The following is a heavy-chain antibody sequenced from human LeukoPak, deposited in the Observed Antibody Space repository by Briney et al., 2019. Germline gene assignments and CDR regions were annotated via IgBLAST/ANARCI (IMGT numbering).Heavy chain of an antibody. CDR3: ARQISPRYFDY. CDR2: IYYSGST. Sequence: SETLSLTCTVSGGSISSYYWSWIRQPPGKGLEWIGYIYYSGSTNYNPSLKSRVTISVDTSKNQFSLKLSSVTAADTAVYYCARQISPRYFDYWGQGTQVTVSS. CDR1: GGSISSYY. J-gene: IGHJ4*02. V-gene: IGHV4-59*01.